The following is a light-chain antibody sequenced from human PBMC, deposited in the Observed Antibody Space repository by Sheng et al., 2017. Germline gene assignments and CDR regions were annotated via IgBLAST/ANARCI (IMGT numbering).Light chain of an antibody. CDR1: SSNIGAGYD. Sequence: QSVLTQPPSVSGAPGQRVTISCTGSSSNIGAGYDVQWYQQLPGTAPKLLISTNSNRPSGVPDRFTGSKSGTSASLAITGLQAEDEADYYCCSYAGSLYVFGIGTKVTVL. CDR3: CSYAGSLYV. J-gene: IGLJ1*01. CDR2: TNS. V-gene: IGLV1-40*01.